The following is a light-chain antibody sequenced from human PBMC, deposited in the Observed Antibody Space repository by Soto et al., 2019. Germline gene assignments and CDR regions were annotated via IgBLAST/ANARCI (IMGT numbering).Light chain of an antibody. CDR1: QSISSY. CDR3: QQSYSTP. Sequence: DIQMTQSPSSLSASVGDRVTITCRASQSISSYLNWYQQKPGKAPKLLIYAASSLQSGVPSRFSGSGSGTDFTLTISSLQPEDFATYYGQQSYSTPFCQGTKLEIK. CDR2: AAS. V-gene: IGKV1-39*01. J-gene: IGKJ2*01.